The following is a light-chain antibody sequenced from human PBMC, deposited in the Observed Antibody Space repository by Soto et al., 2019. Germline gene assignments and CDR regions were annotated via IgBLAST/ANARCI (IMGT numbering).Light chain of an antibody. V-gene: IGKV1-5*01. CDR3: QQYTSYPWT. J-gene: IGKJ1*01. CDR2: DAS. CDR1: QSISSC. Sequence: DIQMTQSPSTLSASVGDRVTITFRASQSISSCLAWYQPKPGKAPKLLIPDASSLESGVPSRFSGSGSGTEFPLTLSSLQPDAFATYYSQQYTSYPWTPAQGTKVDIK.